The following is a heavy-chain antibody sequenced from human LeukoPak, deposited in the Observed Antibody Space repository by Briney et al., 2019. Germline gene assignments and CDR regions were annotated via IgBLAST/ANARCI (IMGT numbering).Heavy chain of an antibody. CDR3: ARVTKVVITSDHWYFDL. D-gene: IGHD3-22*01. J-gene: IGHJ2*01. V-gene: IGHV1-69*04. CDR1: GGTLSSYA. CDR2: IIPILGIA. Sequence: GASVKVSCKASGGTLSSYAISWVRQAPGQGLEWMGRIIPILGIANYAQKFQGRVTITADKSTSTAYMELSSLRSEDTAVYYCARVTKVVITSDHWYFDLWGRGTLVTVSS.